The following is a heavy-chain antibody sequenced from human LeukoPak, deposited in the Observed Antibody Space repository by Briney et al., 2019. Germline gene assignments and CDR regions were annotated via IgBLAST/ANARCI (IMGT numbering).Heavy chain of an antibody. J-gene: IGHJ2*01. D-gene: IGHD3-22*01. V-gene: IGHV4-4*07. Sequence: IPSETLSLTCTVSGGSISSYYWSWIRQPAGKGLEWIGRLYTSGNTNYNPSLKSRVTMSVDTSKNQFSLKLSSVTAADTAVYYCAREEFHYDSSGYYERWYFDLWGRGTLVTVSS. CDR1: GGSISSYY. CDR2: LYTSGNT. CDR3: AREEFHYDSSGYYERWYFDL.